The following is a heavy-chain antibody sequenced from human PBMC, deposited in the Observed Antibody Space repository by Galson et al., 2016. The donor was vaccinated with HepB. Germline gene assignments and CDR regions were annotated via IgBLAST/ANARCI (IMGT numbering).Heavy chain of an antibody. CDR1: GFTVSSKY. Sequence: SLRLSCAASGFTVSSKYMSWVRQAPGKGLEWVAGIWYDGSNKYYADSVKGRFTISRDNSKNTLYLQMNSLRAEDTAVYYCAREDPNVAVAALDYWGQGTLVTVSS. J-gene: IGHJ4*02. V-gene: IGHV3-33*08. D-gene: IGHD6-19*01. CDR2: IWYDGSNK. CDR3: AREDPNVAVAALDY.